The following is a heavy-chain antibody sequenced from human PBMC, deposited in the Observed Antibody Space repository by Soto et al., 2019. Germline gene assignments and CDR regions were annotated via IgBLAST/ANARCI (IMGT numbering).Heavy chain of an antibody. CDR1: GYTFTSYA. CDR3: AREEEGATIKFEELG. J-gene: IGHJ4*02. Sequence: ASVKVSCKASGYTFTSYAMHWVRQAPGQRLEWMGWINAGNGNTKYSQKFQGRVTITRDTSASTAYMELSSLRSEDTAVYYCAREEEGATIKFEELGWGQGTLVTVSS. CDR2: INAGNGNT. V-gene: IGHV1-3*01. D-gene: IGHD5-12*01.